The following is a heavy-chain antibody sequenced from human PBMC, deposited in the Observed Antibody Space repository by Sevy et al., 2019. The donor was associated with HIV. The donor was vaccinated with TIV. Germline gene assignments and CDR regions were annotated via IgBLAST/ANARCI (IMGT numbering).Heavy chain of an antibody. CDR3: ARDHVKDGDLGDYYYFAMDV. J-gene: IGHJ6*02. CDR1: GFTFSDYY. CDR2: ISGDGDTI. Sequence: GGSLRLSCAASGFTFSDYYMSWIRQAPGKGLEWLSYISGDGDTIYYTNSVKGRFTITRDNAKKSLYLKMNGLRAEDTAVYYCARDHVKDGDLGDYYYFAMDVWGQGTSVTVSS. V-gene: IGHV3-11*01. D-gene: IGHD4-17*01.